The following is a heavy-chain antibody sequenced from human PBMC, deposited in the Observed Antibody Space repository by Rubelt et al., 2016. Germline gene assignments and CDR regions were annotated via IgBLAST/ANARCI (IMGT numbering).Heavy chain of an antibody. J-gene: IGHJ4*02. CDR3: ARLEVSGYDPDC. V-gene: IGHV3-48*04. Sequence: EVQLLESGGGLVQPGGSLRLSCAASGFTFSRNAMNWVRQAPGKGLEWVSYISSGSSPIYYADSVKGRFTISRDNAKNSLYLQMKSLRAEDTAVYYCARLEVSGYDPDCWGQGTLVTLSS. CDR2: ISSGSSPI. D-gene: IGHD5-12*01. CDR1: GFTFSRNA.